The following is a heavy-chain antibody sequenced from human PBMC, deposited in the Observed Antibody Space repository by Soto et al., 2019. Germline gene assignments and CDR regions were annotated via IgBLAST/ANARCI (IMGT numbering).Heavy chain of an antibody. CDR2: FYYSGTT. V-gene: IGHV4-30-4*08. D-gene: IGHD1-7*01. CDR3: ARDRPHLHETTGRIDS. Sequence: PSETLSLTCTVSGDSITASYSNWAWIRQPPGKGLEWIGTFYYSGTTSQNPPLRSRITISGDTSRNQFSLRLTSVTAADTAVYYCARDRPHLHETTGRIDSWGQGMLVTVS. CDR1: GDSITASYSN. J-gene: IGHJ4*02.